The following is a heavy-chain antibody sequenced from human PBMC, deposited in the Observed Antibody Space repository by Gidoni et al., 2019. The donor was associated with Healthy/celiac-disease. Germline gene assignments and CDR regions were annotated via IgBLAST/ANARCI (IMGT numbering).Heavy chain of an antibody. CDR3: ARGEQLSPYYYYYGMDV. Sequence: QVQLVQSGAEVKKPGASVKVSCKASGYTLTGYYMHWVRQAPGQGLEWMGWINPNSGGTNYAQKFQGWVTMTRDTSISTAYMELSRLRSDDTAVYYCARGEQLSPYYYYYGMDVWGQGTTVTVSS. V-gene: IGHV1-2*04. CDR1: GYTLTGYY. J-gene: IGHJ6*02. CDR2: INPNSGGT. D-gene: IGHD6-6*01.